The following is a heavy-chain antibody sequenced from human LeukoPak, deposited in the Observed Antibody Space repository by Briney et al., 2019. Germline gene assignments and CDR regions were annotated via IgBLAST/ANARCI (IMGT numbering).Heavy chain of an antibody. J-gene: IGHJ4*02. D-gene: IGHD5-18*01. Sequence: ASVKVSCKVSGYTLTELSMHWVRQAPGKGLEWMGGFDPEDGETIYAQKFQGRVTMTEDTSTDTAYMELSSLRSEDTAVYYCATGYGYGQGFDYWGQGTLVTVSS. CDR2: FDPEDGET. V-gene: IGHV1-24*01. CDR3: ATGYGYGQGFDY. CDR1: GYTLTELS.